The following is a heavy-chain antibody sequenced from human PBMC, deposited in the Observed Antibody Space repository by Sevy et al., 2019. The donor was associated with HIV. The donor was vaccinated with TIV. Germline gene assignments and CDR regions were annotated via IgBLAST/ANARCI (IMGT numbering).Heavy chain of an antibody. CDR3: ARNGGAYDTGFDP. Sequence: GGSLRLSCAGSGFTFSSYDMNWVRQAPGKGLEWISKISSSGSSIYYADSVKGRFTIARDNAKNSLNLQMNSLRAEVTALYYCARNGGAYDTGFDPWGQGILVTVSS. CDR2: ISSSGSSI. D-gene: IGHD3-22*01. CDR1: GFTFSSYD. J-gene: IGHJ5*02. V-gene: IGHV3-48*03.